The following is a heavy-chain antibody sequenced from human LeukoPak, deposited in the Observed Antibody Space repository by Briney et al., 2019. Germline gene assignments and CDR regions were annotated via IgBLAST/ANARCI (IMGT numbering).Heavy chain of an antibody. D-gene: IGHD6-13*01. CDR3: AREPAAGTWGAFDY. J-gene: IGHJ4*02. Sequence: ASVKVSCKASGYTFTSCGISWVRQAPGQGLEWMGWISAYNGNTNYAQKLQGRVTMTTDTSTSTAYMELRSLRSDDTAVYYCAREPAAGTWGAFDYWGQGTLVTVSS. V-gene: IGHV1-18*01. CDR1: GYTFTSCG. CDR2: ISAYNGNT.